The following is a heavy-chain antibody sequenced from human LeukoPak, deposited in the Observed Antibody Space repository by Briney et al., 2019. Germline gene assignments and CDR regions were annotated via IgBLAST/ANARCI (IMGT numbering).Heavy chain of an antibody. D-gene: IGHD2-15*01. CDR1: GFTFSSYA. J-gene: IGHJ5*02. V-gene: IGHV3-30*04. Sequence: GGSLRLSCAASGFTFSSYAMHWVRQAPGKGLEWVAVISYDGSNKYYAGSVKGRFTISRDNSKNTLYLQMNSLRAEDTAVYYCARERRSYGVVVAATGLDPWGQGTLVTVSS. CDR2: ISYDGSNK. CDR3: ARERRSYGVVVAATGLDP.